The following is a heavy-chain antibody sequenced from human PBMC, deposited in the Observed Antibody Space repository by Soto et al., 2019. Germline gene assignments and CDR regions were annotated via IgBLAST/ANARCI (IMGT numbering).Heavy chain of an antibody. CDR3: ARGFCSGGSCYSGDTTYFDY. D-gene: IGHD2-15*01. Sequence: SETLSLTCTVSGGSISSYYWSWIRQPPGKGLEWIGYIYYSGSTNYNPSLKSRVTISVDTSKNQFSLKLSSVTAADTAVYYCARGFCSGGSCYSGDTTYFDYWGQGTPVTVSS. CDR2: IYYSGST. V-gene: IGHV4-59*01. CDR1: GGSISSYY. J-gene: IGHJ4*02.